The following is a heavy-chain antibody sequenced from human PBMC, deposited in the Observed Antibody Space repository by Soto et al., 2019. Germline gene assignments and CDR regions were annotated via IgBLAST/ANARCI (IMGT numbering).Heavy chain of an antibody. CDR2: ISGSGGST. CDR1: GFTFISYA. V-gene: IGHV3-23*01. J-gene: IGHJ4*02. CDR3: ARDRYQLGYFDY. D-gene: IGHD1-1*01. Sequence: GGSLRLSCAASGFTFISYAMSWVRQAPGKGLEWVSAISGSGGSTYYADSVKGRFTISRDNSKNTLYLQMNSLRAEDTAVYYCARDRYQLGYFDYWGQGTLVTVSS.